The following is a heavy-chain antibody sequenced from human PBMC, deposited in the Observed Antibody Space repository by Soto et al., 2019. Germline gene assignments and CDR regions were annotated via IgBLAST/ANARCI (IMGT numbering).Heavy chain of an antibody. V-gene: IGHV4-59*01. J-gene: IGHJ6*03. CDR2: IYYSGST. CDR3: ARDLRDYGSGSPLLYYYYYMDV. D-gene: IGHD3-10*01. CDR1: GGSISSYY. Sequence: PSETLSLTCTVSGGSISSYYWSWIRQPPGKGLEWIGYIYYSGSTNYNPSLKSRVTISVDTSKNQFSLKLSSVTAADTAVYYCARDLRDYGSGSPLLYYYYYMDVWGKGTTVTVSS.